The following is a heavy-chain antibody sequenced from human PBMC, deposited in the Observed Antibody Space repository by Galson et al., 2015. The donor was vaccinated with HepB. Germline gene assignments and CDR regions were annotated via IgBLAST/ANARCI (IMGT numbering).Heavy chain of an antibody. J-gene: IGHJ3*02. CDR2: ISGSGGTT. CDR1: GFTFSRYG. CDR3: AKDAIVAGRPGDGFDI. V-gene: IGHV3-23*01. Sequence: SLRLSCAASGFTFSRYGMSWVLQAPGKGLEWVSGISGSGGTTYYADSVKGRFTISRDNSKNTLYLQLNSLRAEDTAVYYCAKDAIVAGRPGDGFDIWGQGTMVTVSS. D-gene: IGHD6-6*01.